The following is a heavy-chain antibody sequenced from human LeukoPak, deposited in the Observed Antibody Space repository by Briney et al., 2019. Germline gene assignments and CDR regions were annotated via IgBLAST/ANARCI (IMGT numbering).Heavy chain of an antibody. J-gene: IGHJ5*02. V-gene: IGHV3-23*01. CDR2: ISGSGGST. CDR1: GFTFSSSA. Sequence: PGGSLRLSCAASGFTFSSSAMSWVRQAPEKGLEWVSAISGSGGSTYYADSVKGRFTISRDNSKNTLYLQMNSLRAEDTAVYYCASVMTSSWYVDPWGQGTLVTVSS. D-gene: IGHD6-13*01. CDR3: ASVMTSSWYVDP.